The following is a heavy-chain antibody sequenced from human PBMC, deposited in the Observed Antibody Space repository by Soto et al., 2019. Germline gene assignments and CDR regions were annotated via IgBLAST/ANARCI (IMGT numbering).Heavy chain of an antibody. V-gene: IGHV4-34*01. Sequence: SETLSLTCAVYGGSFSGYYWSWIRQPPGKGLEWIGEINHSGSTNYNPSLKSRVTISVDTSKNQFSLKLSSVTAADTAVYYCARARVAIFGVVPYYYYYGMGVWGQGXTVTVSS. CDR1: GGSFSGYY. CDR2: INHSGST. J-gene: IGHJ6*02. D-gene: IGHD3-3*01. CDR3: ARARVAIFGVVPYYYYYGMGV.